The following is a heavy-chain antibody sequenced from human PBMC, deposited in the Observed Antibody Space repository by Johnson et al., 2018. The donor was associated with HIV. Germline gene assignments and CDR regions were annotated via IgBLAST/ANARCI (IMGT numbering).Heavy chain of an antibody. D-gene: IGHD7-27*01. Sequence: QVQLVESGGGVVQPGRSLRLSCAASGFTFSSYGMHWARQAPGQRLEWVAFIRYDGNSKYYADSVKGRFSVSRDNSKNTLYLQMNSLRVEDTAVYYCARIPGRRDVFDIWGQGTMVTVSS. CDR3: ARIPGRRDVFDI. CDR2: IRYDGNSK. J-gene: IGHJ3*02. CDR1: GFTFSSYG. V-gene: IGHV3-33*08.